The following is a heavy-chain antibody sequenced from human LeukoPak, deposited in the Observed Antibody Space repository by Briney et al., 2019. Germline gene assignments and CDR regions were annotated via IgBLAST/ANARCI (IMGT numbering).Heavy chain of an antibody. Sequence: GGSLRLSCAASGFTFSSYSMNWVRQAPGKGLEWVSSISSSSSYIYYADSVKGRLTISRDNAKNSLYLQTNILRAEDTALYYCAREYSYGLDYWGQGTLVTVSS. D-gene: IGHD5-18*01. CDR1: GFTFSSYS. CDR2: ISSSSSYI. J-gene: IGHJ4*02. V-gene: IGHV3-21*04. CDR3: AREYSYGLDY.